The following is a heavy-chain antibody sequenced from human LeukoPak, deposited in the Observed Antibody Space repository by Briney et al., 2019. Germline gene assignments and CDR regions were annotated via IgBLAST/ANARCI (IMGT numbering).Heavy chain of an antibody. CDR3: ARDLAGSEGAYNWFDP. D-gene: IGHD3-16*01. CDR1: GFTFSSYS. V-gene: IGHV3-21*01. CDR2: ISSSSSYI. Sequence: GGSLRLSCAASGFTFSSYSMNWVRQAPGKGLEWVSSISSSSSYIYYADSVKGRFTISRDNAKNSLYLQMNSLRAEDTAVYYCARDLAGSEGAYNWFDPWGQGTLVTVSS. J-gene: IGHJ5*02.